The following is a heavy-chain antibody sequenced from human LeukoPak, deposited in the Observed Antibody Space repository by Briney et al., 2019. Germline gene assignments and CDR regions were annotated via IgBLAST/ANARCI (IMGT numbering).Heavy chain of an antibody. Sequence: ASVKVSCKASGYTFTGYYMHWVRQAPGQGLEWMGWINPNSGGTNSAQKFQGRVTMTRDTSISTAYMELSRLRSDDTAVYYCARSGSYCRRGSCYLNWFDPWGQGTLVTVSS. J-gene: IGHJ5*02. D-gene: IGHD2-15*01. CDR2: INPNSGGT. CDR3: ARSGSYCRRGSCYLNWFDP. V-gene: IGHV1-2*02. CDR1: GYTFTGYY.